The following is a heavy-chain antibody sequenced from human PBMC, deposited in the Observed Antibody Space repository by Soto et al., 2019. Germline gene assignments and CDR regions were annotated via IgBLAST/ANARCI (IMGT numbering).Heavy chain of an antibody. CDR2: IYYSGST. D-gene: IGHD4-17*01. Sequence: SETLSLTFTVAGGSISSSSYYLGWIRQPPGKGLEWIGSIYYSGSTYYNPSLKSRVTISVDTSKNQFSLKLSSVTAADTAVYYCARRLRGYACDYWGQGTLDTVSS. CDR1: GGSISSSSYY. J-gene: IGHJ4*02. CDR3: ARRLRGYACDY. V-gene: IGHV4-39*01.